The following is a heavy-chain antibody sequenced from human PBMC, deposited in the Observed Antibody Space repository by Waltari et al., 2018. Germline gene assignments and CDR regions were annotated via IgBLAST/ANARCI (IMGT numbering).Heavy chain of an antibody. CDR2: IKREIDGGTA. D-gene: IGHD3-10*01. J-gene: IGHJ4*02. Sequence: QLVESGGGLVKPGESLRLSCVAPGYPFNDAWMSWVRQAPGKGLEWVGRIKREIDGGTAEYVESVKDRFTISRDDSKNTLYLQMNGLKSEDSAVYFCVRESFGNDIWGQGTLVTVSS. CDR3: VRESFGNDI. V-gene: IGHV3-15*01. CDR1: GYPFNDAW.